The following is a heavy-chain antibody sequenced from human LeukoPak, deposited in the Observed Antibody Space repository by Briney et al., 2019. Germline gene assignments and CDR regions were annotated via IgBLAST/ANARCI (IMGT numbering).Heavy chain of an antibody. V-gene: IGHV3-74*01. Sequence: EGSLRLSCAASGFTFSSYWMHWVRQAPGKGLVWVSRINSDGSSTSYAASVKGRFTISRDNAKNTLYQQMNSLRAEDTAVYYCARAEWSGYYYYYYYMDVWGKGTTVTVSS. J-gene: IGHJ6*03. D-gene: IGHD3-3*01. CDR2: INSDGSST. CDR1: GFTFSSYW. CDR3: ARAEWSGYYYYYYYMDV.